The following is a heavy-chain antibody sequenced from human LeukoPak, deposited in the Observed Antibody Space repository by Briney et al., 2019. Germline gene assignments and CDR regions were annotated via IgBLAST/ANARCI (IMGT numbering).Heavy chain of an antibody. CDR2: ISGSGGST. CDR3: ARVLGDDFWSGYLADV. Sequence: GGSLRLSCAASGFTFSSYGMGWVRQAPGKGVEWVSAISGSGGSTYYADSVKRRFTISRDNSNNTLYLQMNSLRAEDTAVYYCARVLGDDFWSGYLADVWGKGTTVTISS. J-gene: IGHJ6*04. D-gene: IGHD3-3*01. V-gene: IGHV3-23*01. CDR1: GFTFSSYG.